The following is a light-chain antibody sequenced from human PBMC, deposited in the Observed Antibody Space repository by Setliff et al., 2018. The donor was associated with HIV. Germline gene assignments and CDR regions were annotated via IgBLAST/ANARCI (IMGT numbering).Light chain of an antibody. CDR1: SSDVGSYNY. CDR2: DVT. CDR3: CSYAGSYTPVI. V-gene: IGLV2-11*01. J-gene: IGLJ2*01. Sequence: SALAQPRSVSGSPGQSVTISCTGTSSDVGSYNYVSWYQQHPGEAPKLMIYDVTKRPSGVPDRFSGSKSGNTASLTISGLQAEDEADYYCCSYAGSYTPVIFGGGTKVTVL.